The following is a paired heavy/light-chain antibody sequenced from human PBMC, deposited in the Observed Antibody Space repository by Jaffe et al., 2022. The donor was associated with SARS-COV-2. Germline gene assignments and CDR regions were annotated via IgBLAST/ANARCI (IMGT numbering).Light chain of an antibody. Sequence: QSALTQPRSVSGSPGQSVTISCTGTSSDVGGYNYVSWYQQHPGKAPKLMIYDVSKRPSGVPDRFSGSKSGNTASLTISGLQAEDEADYYCCSYAGLFLVFGGGTKLTVL. CDR1: SSDVGGYNY. CDR2: DVS. V-gene: IGLV2-11*01. J-gene: IGLJ3*02. CDR3: CSYAGLFLV.
Heavy chain of an antibody. CDR2: ISYDGSNK. J-gene: IGHJ5*02. D-gene: IGHD3-22*01. V-gene: IGHV3-30*18. CDR3: AKEYYYDSSGYPPAFDP. Sequence: QVQLVESGGGVVQPGRSLRLSCAASGFTFSSYGMHWVRQAPGKGLEWVAVISYDGSNKYYADSVKGRFTISRDNSKNTLYLQMNSLRAEDTAVYYCAKEYYYDSSGYPPAFDPWGQGTLVTVSS. CDR1: GFTFSSYG.